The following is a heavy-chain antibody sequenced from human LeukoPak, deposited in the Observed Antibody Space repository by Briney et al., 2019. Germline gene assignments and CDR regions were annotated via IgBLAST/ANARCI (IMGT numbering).Heavy chain of an antibody. V-gene: IGHV3-23*01. D-gene: IGHD3-10*01. CDR3: AKDRDTMVRGVICYFDY. CDR1: GFTFSSYG. Sequence: PGGSLRLSCAASGFTFSSYGMSWVRQAPGKGLEWVSAISGSGGSTYYADSVKGRFTISRDNSKNTLYLQMNSLRAEDTAVYYCAKDRDTMVRGVICYFDYWGQGTLVTVSS. CDR2: ISGSGGST. J-gene: IGHJ4*02.